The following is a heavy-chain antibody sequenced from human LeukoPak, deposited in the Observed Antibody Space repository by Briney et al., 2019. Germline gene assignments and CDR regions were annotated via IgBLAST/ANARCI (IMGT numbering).Heavy chain of an antibody. D-gene: IGHD3-10*01. J-gene: IGHJ3*02. CDR3: ARAPQLLWFGELLKSGAFDI. V-gene: IGHV4-4*07. Sequence: PSETLSLTCTVSGGSISSYYWSWIRQPAGKGLEWIGRIYTSGSTNYNPSLKSRVTISVDTSKNQFSLKLSSVTAADTAVYYCARAPQLLWFGELLKSGAFDIWGQGTMVTVSS. CDR2: IYTSGST. CDR1: GGSISSYY.